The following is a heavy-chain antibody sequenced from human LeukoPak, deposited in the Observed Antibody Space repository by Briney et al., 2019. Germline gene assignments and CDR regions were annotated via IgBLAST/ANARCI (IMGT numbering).Heavy chain of an antibody. CDR1: GFTFNSYE. V-gene: IGHV3-48*03. J-gene: IGHJ3*02. D-gene: IGHD3-16*02. CDR2: ISSSAGTI. CDR3: ARVSVIDAFDI. Sequence: GGSLRLSCAASGFTFNSYETNWVRQAPGKGLEWVSYISSSAGTIYYADTMKGRFTISRDNAKNSLYLQLNSLRAEDTAVYYCARVSVIDAFDIWGQGTMVTVSS.